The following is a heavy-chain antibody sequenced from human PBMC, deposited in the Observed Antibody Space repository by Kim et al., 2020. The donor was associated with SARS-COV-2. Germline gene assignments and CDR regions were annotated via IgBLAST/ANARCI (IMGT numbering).Heavy chain of an antibody. J-gene: IGHJ4*02. Sequence: GGSLRLSCAASGFTFSSYSMNWVRQAPGKGLEWVSSISSSSSYIYYADSVKGRFTISRDNAKNSLYLQMNSLRAEDTAVYYCATGKVNTIAVAGYYFDYWGQGTLVTVSS. CDR2: ISSSSSYI. CDR3: ATGKVNTIAVAGYYFDY. CDR1: GFTFSSYS. V-gene: IGHV3-21*01. D-gene: IGHD6-19*01.